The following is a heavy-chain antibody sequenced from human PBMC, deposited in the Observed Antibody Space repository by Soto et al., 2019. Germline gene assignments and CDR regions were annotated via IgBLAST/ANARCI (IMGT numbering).Heavy chain of an antibody. CDR2: IWYDGSNK. Sequence: QVQLVESGGGVVQPGRSLRLSCAASGFTFSSYGMHWVRQAPGKGLEWVAVIWYDGSNKYYADSVKGRFTISRDNSKNTLYLQMNSLRAEDTAVYYCAREDMDGGYLSAAVLDVWGQGTTVTVSS. V-gene: IGHV3-33*01. CDR3: AREDMDGGYLSAAVLDV. D-gene: IGHD4-17*01. J-gene: IGHJ6*02. CDR1: GFTFSSYG.